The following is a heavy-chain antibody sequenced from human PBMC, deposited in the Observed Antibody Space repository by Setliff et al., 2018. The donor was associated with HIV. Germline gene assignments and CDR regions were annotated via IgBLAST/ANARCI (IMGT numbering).Heavy chain of an antibody. V-gene: IGHV4-61*09. CDR1: GGSISSGSYY. D-gene: IGHD6-13*01. CDR2: LYARGSS. CDR3: ARHPRGSIAAAASSFDY. Sequence: SETLSLTCNVSGGSISSGSYYWSWIRQPVGRGLEWIGHLYARGSSKYNPSLKSRVTTSVDKSKNQFSLKLRSVTAADTAVSYCARHPRGSIAAAASSFDYWGQGTLVTVS. J-gene: IGHJ4*02.